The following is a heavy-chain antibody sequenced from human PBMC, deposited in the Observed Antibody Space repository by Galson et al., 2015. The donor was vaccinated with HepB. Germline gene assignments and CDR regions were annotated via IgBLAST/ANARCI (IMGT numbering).Heavy chain of an antibody. J-gene: IGHJ4*02. V-gene: IGHV1-46*03. Sequence: SVKVSCKASGYTFTSYYMHWVRQAPGQGLEWMGIVNPSGGSTSYAQKFQGRVTMTRDTSTSTVYMELSSLRSEDTAVYYCARGISVAAAGTVWGAFGYWGQGTLVTVSS. D-gene: IGHD6-13*01. CDR3: ARGISVAAAGTVWGAFGY. CDR2: VNPSGGST. CDR1: GYTFTSYY.